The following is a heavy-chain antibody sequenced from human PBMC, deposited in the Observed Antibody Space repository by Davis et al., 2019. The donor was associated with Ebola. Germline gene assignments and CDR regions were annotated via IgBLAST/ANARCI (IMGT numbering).Heavy chain of an antibody. CDR3: ARALDYYYYGMDV. J-gene: IGHJ6*02. V-gene: IGHV3-7*01. CDR2: IKQDGSEK. Sequence: GESLKISCAASGFTFSSYWMSWVRQAPGKGLEWVANIKQDGSEKYYVDSVKGRFTISRDNAKNSLYLQMNSLRAEDTAVYYCARALDYYYYGMDVWGQGTTVTVSS. CDR1: GFTFSSYW.